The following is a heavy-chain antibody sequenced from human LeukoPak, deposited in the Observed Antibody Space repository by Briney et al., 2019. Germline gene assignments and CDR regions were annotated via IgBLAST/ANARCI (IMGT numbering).Heavy chain of an antibody. V-gene: IGHV3-48*03. CDR3: ASPQWLAF. J-gene: IGHJ4*02. D-gene: IGHD6-19*01. Sequence: QPGGSLRLSCVVSGITFSSYEMNWVRQAPGKGLEWVSYISTSGSTIYYADSVKGRFTISRDNAKNSLCLQMNGLRAEDTAIYYCASPQWLAFWGQGTLVTVSS. CDR2: ISTSGSTI. CDR1: GITFSSYE.